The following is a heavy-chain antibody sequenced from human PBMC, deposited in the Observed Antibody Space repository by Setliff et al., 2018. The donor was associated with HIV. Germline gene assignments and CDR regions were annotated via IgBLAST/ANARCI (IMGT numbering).Heavy chain of an antibody. CDR1: GNTFSSYG. V-gene: IGHV1-69*05. D-gene: IGHD6-19*01. Sequence: SVKVSCKASGNTFSSYGITWVRQAPGQGLEWMGGTTPLLGTTNYAQKFQGRVTITTDESRTTSYMELSSLRFEDTAVYFCARVAHSSSYHYYGMDVWGQGTTVTVSS. CDR2: TTPLLGTT. J-gene: IGHJ6*02. CDR3: ARVAHSSSYHYYGMDV.